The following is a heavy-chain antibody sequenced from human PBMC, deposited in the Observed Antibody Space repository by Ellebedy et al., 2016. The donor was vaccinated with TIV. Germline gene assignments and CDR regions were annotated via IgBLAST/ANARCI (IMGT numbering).Heavy chain of an antibody. Sequence: PGGSLRLSCAASGFTFSSYSMNWVCQAPGKGLEWVSSISSSSSYIYYADSMKGRFTISRDNAKNSLYLQMNSVRAEDTAVYYCARVYGDYNWFDPWGQGTLVTVSS. D-gene: IGHD4-17*01. CDR1: GFTFSSYS. V-gene: IGHV3-21*01. CDR3: ARVYGDYNWFDP. J-gene: IGHJ5*02. CDR2: ISSSSSYI.